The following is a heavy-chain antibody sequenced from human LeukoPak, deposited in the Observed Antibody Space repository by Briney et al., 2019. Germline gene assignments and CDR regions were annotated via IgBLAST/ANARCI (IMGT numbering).Heavy chain of an antibody. D-gene: IGHD5-12*01. Sequence: PGGSLRLSCAASGFTFSDYYMSWIRQPPGKGLEWIGEINHSGSTNYNPSLKSRVTISVDTSKNQFSLKLSSVTAADTAVYYCARGKRMVATIDGWFDPWGQGTLVTVSS. CDR2: INHSGST. V-gene: IGHV4-34*01. CDR3: ARGKRMVATIDGWFDP. J-gene: IGHJ5*02. CDR1: GFTFSDYY.